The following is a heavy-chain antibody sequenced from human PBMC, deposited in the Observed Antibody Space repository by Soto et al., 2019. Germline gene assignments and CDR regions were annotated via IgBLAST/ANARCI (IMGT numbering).Heavy chain of an antibody. V-gene: IGHV1-69*12. CDR3: ARLSDSSHY. J-gene: IGHJ4*02. CDR1: GGTFSSYA. CDR2: IIPIFGTA. Sequence: QVQLVQSGAEVKKPGSSVKVSCKASGGTFSSYAISWVRQAPGQGLEWMGGIIPIFGTANYAQKFQGRVTITADESTSTASMELSSLRSVHPAVYHSARLSDSSHYWGQGTLVTVSS.